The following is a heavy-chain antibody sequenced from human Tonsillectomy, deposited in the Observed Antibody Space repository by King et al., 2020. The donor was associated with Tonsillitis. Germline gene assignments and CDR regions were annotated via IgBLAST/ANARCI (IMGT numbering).Heavy chain of an antibody. J-gene: IGHJ4*02. V-gene: IGHV3-23*04. D-gene: IGHD3-10*01. CDR1: GFSFSSYA. Sequence: VQLVQSGGGSVQPGGSLRLSCAASGFSFSSYAMTWVRQAPGKGLEWVSTISGSGDSTYYADSVKGRFTISRDNSKNTLYLQMNSLRAEDTAVYYCANGYYGSGSYSRFDYWGQGTLVTVSS. CDR2: ISGSGDST. CDR3: ANGYYGSGSYSRFDY.